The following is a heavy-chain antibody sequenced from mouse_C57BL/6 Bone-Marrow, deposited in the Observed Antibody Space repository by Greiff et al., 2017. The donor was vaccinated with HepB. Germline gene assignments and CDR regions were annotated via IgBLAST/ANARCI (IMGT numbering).Heavy chain of an antibody. D-gene: IGHD2-1*01. J-gene: IGHJ1*03. CDR2: SRNKANDYTT. V-gene: IGHV7-1*01. CDR1: GFTFSDFY. Sequence: EVKLVESGGGLVQSGRSLRLSCATSGFTFSDFYMEWVRQAPGKGLEWIAASRNKANDYTTAYSASVKGRFIVSRDTSQSILYLQMNALRAEDTAIYYCARDAPPYGKADYWYFDVWGTGTTVTVSS. CDR3: ARDAPPYGKADYWYFDV.